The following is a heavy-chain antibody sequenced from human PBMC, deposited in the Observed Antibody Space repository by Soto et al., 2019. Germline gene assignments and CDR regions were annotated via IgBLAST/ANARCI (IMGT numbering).Heavy chain of an antibody. CDR1: GYTLTELS. J-gene: IGHJ5*02. D-gene: IGHD3-22*01. Sequence: QVQLVQSGAEVKKPGASVKVSCKVSGYTLTELSMHWVRQAPGKGLEWMGGFDPEDGETIYAQKFHGRVTMTEDTSTDTAYMELSSLRSEDTAVYYCAPVERLTMIDYNWFDPWGQGTLVTVSS. CDR2: FDPEDGET. V-gene: IGHV1-24*01. CDR3: APVERLTMIDYNWFDP.